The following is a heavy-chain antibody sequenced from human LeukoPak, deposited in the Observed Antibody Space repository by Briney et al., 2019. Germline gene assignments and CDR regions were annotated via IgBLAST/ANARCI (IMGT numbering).Heavy chain of an antibody. CDR1: GGTFSSHA. D-gene: IGHD1-26*01. CDR3: ARGVPVSRGSYYPYWFDP. Sequence: ASVKVSCKASGGTFSSHAISWVRQAPGQGLEWMGGIIPIFGTANYAQKFQGRVTITADESTSTAYMELRSLRSDDTAVYYCARGVPVSRGSYYPYWFDPWGQGTLVTVSS. CDR2: IIPIFGTA. J-gene: IGHJ5*02. V-gene: IGHV1-69*13.